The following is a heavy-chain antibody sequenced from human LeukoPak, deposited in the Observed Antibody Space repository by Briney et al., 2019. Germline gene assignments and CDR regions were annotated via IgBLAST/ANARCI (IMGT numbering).Heavy chain of an antibody. D-gene: IGHD6-6*01. Sequence: PSETLSLTCAVYGGSFSGYYWSWIRQPPGKGLEWIGEINHSGSTNYNPSLESRVTISVDMSKNQFSLKLSSVTAADTAVYYCAGIEYSSSYWGQGTLVTVSS. CDR1: GGSFSGYY. CDR3: AGIEYSSSY. J-gene: IGHJ4*02. CDR2: INHSGST. V-gene: IGHV4-34*01.